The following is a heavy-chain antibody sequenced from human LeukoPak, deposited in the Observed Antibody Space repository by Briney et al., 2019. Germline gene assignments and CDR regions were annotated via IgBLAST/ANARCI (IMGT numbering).Heavy chain of an antibody. V-gene: IGHV3-21*06. CDR1: GFTFNIYT. Sequence: GGSLRLSCAASGFTFNIYTINWVRQAPGKGLEWVSSISSTSSDIYYADSVKGRFTIFRDNAKNLLYLQMNSLRAEDTAVYYCARRGADSTGHQGDFDYWGQGTLVTVSS. CDR3: ARRGADSTGHQGDFDY. J-gene: IGHJ4*02. D-gene: IGHD3-22*01. CDR2: ISSTSSDI.